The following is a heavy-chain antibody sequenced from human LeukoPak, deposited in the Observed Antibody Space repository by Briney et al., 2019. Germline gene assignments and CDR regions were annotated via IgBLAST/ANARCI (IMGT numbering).Heavy chain of an antibody. CDR1: GGSFSGYY. CDR2: INHSGST. D-gene: IGHD3-22*01. J-gene: IGHJ4*02. Sequence: SETLSLTCAVYGGSFSGYYWTWIRQPPGKGLEWIGEINHSGSTNYNPSLKSRVTISVDTSKNQFSLKLSSVTAADTAVYYCARGSDTYYYDSSGYYFDYWGQGTLVTVSS. V-gene: IGHV4-34*01. CDR3: ARGSDTYYYDSSGYYFDY.